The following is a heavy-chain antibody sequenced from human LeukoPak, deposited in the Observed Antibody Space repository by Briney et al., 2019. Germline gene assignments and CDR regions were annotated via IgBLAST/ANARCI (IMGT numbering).Heavy chain of an antibody. V-gene: IGHV3-33*01. D-gene: IGHD1-7*01. CDR1: GFTFKNYG. CDR3: ARGSGTTDWNFDL. Sequence: GRSLSLSCAASGFTFKNYGMDWVRQAPGKGLEWVAIIWYDGSNKYYADSVKGRFTISRDNSKNTLYLQMNSLRAEDTAVYYCARGSGTTDWNFDLWGRGAHVTASS. J-gene: IGHJ2*01. CDR2: IWYDGSNK.